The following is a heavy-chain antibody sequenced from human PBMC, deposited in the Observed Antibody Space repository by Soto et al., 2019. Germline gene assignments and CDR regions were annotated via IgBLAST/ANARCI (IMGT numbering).Heavy chain of an antibody. CDR2: IFSGGSR. CDR3: ARELSSGWDHHFDH. D-gene: IGHD6-19*01. J-gene: IGHJ4*02. Sequence: EVQLVESGGSMVQLGGSLRLSSAASGFTVSSHYMSWVRQAPGKGLEWVSVIFSGGSRYYADSVKGRFIISRDNSKNTLYLQMNSLRAEDTAVYYCARELSSGWDHHFDHWGQGTLVTVSS. V-gene: IGHV3-66*01. CDR1: GFTVSSHY.